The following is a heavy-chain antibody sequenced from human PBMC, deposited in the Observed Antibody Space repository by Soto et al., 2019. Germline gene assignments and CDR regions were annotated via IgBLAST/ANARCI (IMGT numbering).Heavy chain of an antibody. D-gene: IGHD6-13*01. J-gene: IGHJ6*02. CDR1: GITVSNNY. Sequence: EVQLVESGGGLVQPGGSLRLSCAASGITVSNNYMSWVRQAPGKGLECVSLIYSNGDTRYADSVKGRFTISRANSKNTVYLQMNSLRAEDTAVYYCARDPPGIAAAGGGWGQGTTVTVSS. V-gene: IGHV3-66*01. CDR2: IYSNGDT. CDR3: ARDPPGIAAAGGG.